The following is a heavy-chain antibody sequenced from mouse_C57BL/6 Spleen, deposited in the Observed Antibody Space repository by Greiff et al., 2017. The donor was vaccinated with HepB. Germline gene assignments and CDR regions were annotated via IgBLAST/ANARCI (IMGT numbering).Heavy chain of an antibody. CDR1: GYTFTSYW. V-gene: IGHV1-82*01. CDR2: IYPGDGDT. J-gene: IGHJ2*01. Sequence: VQLQQPGAELVKPGASVKLSCKASGYTFTSYWMHWVKQRPGKGLEWIGRIYPGDGDTNYNGKFKGKATLTADKSSSTAYMQLSSLTSEDSAVYFCAMGLDYWGQGTTLTVSS. CDR3: AMGLDY. D-gene: IGHD2-2*01.